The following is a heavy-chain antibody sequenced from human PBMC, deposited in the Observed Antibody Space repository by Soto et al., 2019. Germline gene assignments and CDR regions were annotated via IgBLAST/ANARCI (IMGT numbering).Heavy chain of an antibody. V-gene: IGHV1-69*02. CDR1: GCTLSSYT. CDR2: IIPILGIA. CDR3: ASTVYCSSTSCYSTPYYYYGMDV. J-gene: IGHJ6*02. Sequence: SVKVSCKTSGCTLSSYTISWVRQAPEQGLEWMGRIIPILGIANYAQKFQGRVTITADKSTSTAYMELSSLRSEDTAVYYCASTVYCSSTSCYSTPYYYYGMDVWGQGTTVTVSS. D-gene: IGHD2-2*01.